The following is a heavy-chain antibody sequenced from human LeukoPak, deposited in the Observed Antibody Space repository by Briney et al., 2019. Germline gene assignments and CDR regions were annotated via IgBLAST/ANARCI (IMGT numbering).Heavy chain of an antibody. D-gene: IGHD2-2*01. CDR3: ARSQRETYCSSTSCAKYYFDY. J-gene: IGHJ4*02. CDR2: INHSGST. V-gene: IGHV4-34*01. Sequence: KPSETLSLTCAVYGGSFTGYYWSWIRQPPGKGLEWIGEINHSGSTNYNPSLKSRVTISVDTSKNQFSLKLSSVTAADTAVYYCARSQRETYCSSTSCAKYYFDYWGQGTLVIVSS. CDR1: GGSFTGYY.